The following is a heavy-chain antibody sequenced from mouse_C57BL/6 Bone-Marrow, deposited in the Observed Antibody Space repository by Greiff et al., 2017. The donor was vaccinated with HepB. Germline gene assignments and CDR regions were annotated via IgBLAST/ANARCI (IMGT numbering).Heavy chain of an antibody. V-gene: IGHV1-64*01. CDR3: ARRVILLRFDY. CDR1: GYTFTSYC. J-gene: IGHJ2*01. CDR2: IHPNNGST. Sequence: VQLQQSGAELVKPGASVKLSCKASGYTFTSYCMHWVKQSPGKGLEWIGMIHPNNGSTTYNEKFKSKATMTVDKSSSTACMQLSSLTSEDSAVYSGARRVILLRFDYWGQGTTLTVSS.